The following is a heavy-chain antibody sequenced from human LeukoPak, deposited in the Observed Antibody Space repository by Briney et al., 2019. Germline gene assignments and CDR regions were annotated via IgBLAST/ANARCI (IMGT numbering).Heavy chain of an antibody. Sequence: ASVKVSCKASGYTFTGYYMHWVRQAPGQGLEWMGRINPNSGGTNYAQKFQGRVTMTTDTSTSTAYMELRSLRSDDTAVYYCARDGMITFGGDQYYFDYWGQGTLVTVSS. CDR2: INPNSGGT. D-gene: IGHD3-16*01. V-gene: IGHV1-2*06. CDR1: GYTFTGYY. J-gene: IGHJ4*02. CDR3: ARDGMITFGGDQYYFDY.